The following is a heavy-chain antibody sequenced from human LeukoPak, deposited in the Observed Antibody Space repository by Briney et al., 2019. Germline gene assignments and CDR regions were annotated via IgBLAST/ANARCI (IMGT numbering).Heavy chain of an antibody. CDR1: GFTFSNYG. CDR3: SGSKNYYFDY. Sequence: GGSLRLSCATSGFTFSNYGMSWVRQAPGKGLEWVSIISSGGTTYSADSVKGRFTVSRDNSKNTLYLQMESLRAEDTALYYCSGSKNYYFDYWGQGTLVTVSS. D-gene: IGHD1-26*01. CDR2: ISSGGTT. V-gene: IGHV3-23*01. J-gene: IGHJ4*02.